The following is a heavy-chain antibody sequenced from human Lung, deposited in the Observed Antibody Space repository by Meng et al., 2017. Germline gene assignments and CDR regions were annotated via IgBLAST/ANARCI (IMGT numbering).Heavy chain of an antibody. D-gene: IGHD4-11*01. CDR3: ARGPTTMAHDFDY. J-gene: IGHJ4*02. CDR2: INHSGST. Sequence: GQLHQGGARLLKLSETLSCTCFVAGGSFSAYYWSWIRQPPGKGLEWIGEINHSGSTNYNPSLESRATISVDTSQNNLSLKLSSVTAADSAVYYCARGPTTMAHDFDYWGQGTLVTVSS. V-gene: IGHV4-34*01. CDR1: GGSFSAYY.